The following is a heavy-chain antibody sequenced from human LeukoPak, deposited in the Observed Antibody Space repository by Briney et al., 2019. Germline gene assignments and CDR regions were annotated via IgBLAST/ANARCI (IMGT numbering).Heavy chain of an antibody. D-gene: IGHD5-18*01. CDR2: ISYDGSNK. V-gene: IGHV3-30*04. Sequence: PGGALRLSCAASGFTFSSYAMHWVRQAPGQGLEGVAVISYDGSNKSYADSVKGRFTISRDNSKNTLYLQMNSLRAEDTAVYYCARERGYSSSLDYWGQGTLVTVSS. CDR3: ARERGYSSSLDY. CDR1: GFTFSSYA. J-gene: IGHJ4*02.